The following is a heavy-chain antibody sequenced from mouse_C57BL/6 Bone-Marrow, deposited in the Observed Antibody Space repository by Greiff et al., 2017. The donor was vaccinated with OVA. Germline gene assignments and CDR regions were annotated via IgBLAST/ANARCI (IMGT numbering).Heavy chain of an antibody. V-gene: IGHV2-5*01. D-gene: IGHD2-5*01. CDR3: AKKNYSTWYFDV. CDR1: GFSLTSYG. CDR2: IWRGGST. Sequence: VKLMESGPGLVQPSQSLSITCTVSGFSLTSYGVHWVRQSPGKGLEWLGVIWRGGSTDYNAAFMSRLSITKDNSKSQVFFKMNSLQADDTAIYYCAKKNYSTWYFDVWGTGTTVTVSS. J-gene: IGHJ1*03.